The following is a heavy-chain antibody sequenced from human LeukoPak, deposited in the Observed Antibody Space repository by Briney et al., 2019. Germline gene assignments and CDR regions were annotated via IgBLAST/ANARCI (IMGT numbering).Heavy chain of an antibody. CDR1: GFTFSSYA. J-gene: IGHJ4*02. V-gene: IGHV3-23*01. CDR3: AKRPGYDSSGYRDY. Sequence: PGGSLRLSCAASGFTFSSYAMSWVRRAPGKGLEWVSAISGSGGSTYYADSVKGRFTISRDNSKNTLYLQMNSLRAEDTAVYYCAKRPGYDSSGYRDYWGQGTLVTVSS. CDR2: ISGSGGST. D-gene: IGHD3-22*01.